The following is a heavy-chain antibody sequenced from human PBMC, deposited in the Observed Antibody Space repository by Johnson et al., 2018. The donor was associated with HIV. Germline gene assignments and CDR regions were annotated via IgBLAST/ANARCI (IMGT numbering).Heavy chain of an antibody. Sequence: VQLVESGGGLVKPGGSLRLSCVASGFTFSDYYMTWIRPAPGKGLEWVSFISSSGSTIYYADSVKGRFTISRDNAKNSLYLQMNSLRPDDAAVYYCAREQVTLWFRASGAAVNIWGQGTMVTVSS. D-gene: IGHD3-10*01. CDR3: AREQVTLWFRASGAAVNI. CDR1: GFTFSDYY. V-gene: IGHV3-11*04. J-gene: IGHJ3*02. CDR2: ISSSGSTI.